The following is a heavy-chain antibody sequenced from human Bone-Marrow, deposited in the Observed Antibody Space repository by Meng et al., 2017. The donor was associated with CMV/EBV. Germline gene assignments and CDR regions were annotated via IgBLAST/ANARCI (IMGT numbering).Heavy chain of an antibody. Sequence: GGSLRLSCAASGFTFSNAWMSWVRQAPGKGLEWVGRIKSKTDGGTTDYAAPVKGRFTISRDDSKSIAYLQINSLKTEDTAMFYCTRSYTTSRDYYFDYWGQGTLVTVSS. CDR3: TRSYTTSRDYYFDY. CDR2: IKSKTDGGTT. J-gene: IGHJ4*02. V-gene: IGHV3-15*01. D-gene: IGHD3-10*01. CDR1: GFTFSNAW.